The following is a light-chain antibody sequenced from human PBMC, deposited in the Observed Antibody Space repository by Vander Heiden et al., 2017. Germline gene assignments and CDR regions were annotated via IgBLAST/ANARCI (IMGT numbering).Light chain of an antibody. V-gene: IGLV2-23*01. Sequence: QSALTQPASVSGSPGQSITISCTGTSSDVGSDNLVSWYQQHPGKAPKLMIYEGSKRPSGVSNRFSGSKSGNTASLTISGLQAEDEADYYCCSYAGSSTVFGTGTKVTVL. CDR3: CSYAGSSTV. CDR2: EGS. J-gene: IGLJ1*01. CDR1: SSDVGSDNL.